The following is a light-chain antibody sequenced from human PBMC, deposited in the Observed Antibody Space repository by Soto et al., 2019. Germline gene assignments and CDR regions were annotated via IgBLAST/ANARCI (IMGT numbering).Light chain of an antibody. CDR2: SAS. Sequence: EIVMTQSPATLSVSPGERATVSCRASQGVSRSLAWFQQKPGQAPRLLIYSASTRATGVPARFSGSGSGTEFTLTISSLQSEDFAVYYCQQYTNWPPTYTFGQGTKLEI. CDR1: QGVSRS. CDR3: QQYTNWPPTYT. V-gene: IGKV3-15*01. J-gene: IGKJ2*01.